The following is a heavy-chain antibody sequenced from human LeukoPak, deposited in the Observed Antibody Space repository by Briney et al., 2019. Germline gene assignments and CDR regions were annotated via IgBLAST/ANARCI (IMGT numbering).Heavy chain of an antibody. D-gene: IGHD5-18*01. CDR2: ISGSGGST. CDR1: GFTFSSYA. CDR3: AKDRRQLWAPFDY. J-gene: IGHJ4*02. V-gene: IGHV3-23*01. Sequence: GGSLRLSCAASGFTFSSYAMSWVRQAPGKGLEWVSAISGSGGSTYYAASVKGRFTISRDNSKNTLYLQMNSLRAEDTAVYYCAKDRRQLWAPFDYWGQGTLVTVSS.